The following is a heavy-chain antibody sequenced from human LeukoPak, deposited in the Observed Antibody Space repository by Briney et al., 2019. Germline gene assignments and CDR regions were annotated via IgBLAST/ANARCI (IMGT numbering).Heavy chain of an antibody. CDR1: GFTFSGYA. CDR2: ISSGSGTI. Sequence: GGSLRLSCAASGFTFSGYAMNWVRPAPREGLGWVSYISSGSGTIYYAASVRGRFTISRDNARNSLYLQMTRRREENPAVYYCARRPGTAVTPYFDYWGQGSLVTVSS. CDR3: ARRPGTAVTPYFDY. V-gene: IGHV3-48*02. J-gene: IGHJ4*02. D-gene: IGHD4-23*01.